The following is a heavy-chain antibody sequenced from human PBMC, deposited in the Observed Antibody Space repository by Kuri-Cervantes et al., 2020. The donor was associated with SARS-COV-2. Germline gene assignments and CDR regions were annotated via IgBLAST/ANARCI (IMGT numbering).Heavy chain of an antibody. CDR3: TRHWTG. D-gene: IGHD3/OR15-3a*01. CDR1: GFTFSGSA. CDR2: IRSKANSYAT. J-gene: IGHJ4*02. Sequence: GESLKISCAASGFTFSGSAIHWVRQASGKGLEWVGRIRSKANSYATAYAASVKGRFTISRDDSKNTAYLQMNSLKTEDTAVYYCTRHWTGWGQGTLVTVSS. V-gene: IGHV3-73*01.